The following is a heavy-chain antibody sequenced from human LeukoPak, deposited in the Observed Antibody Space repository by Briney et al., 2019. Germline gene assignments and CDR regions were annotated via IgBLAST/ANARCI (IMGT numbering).Heavy chain of an antibody. CDR3: ARGLWFGEAKNPTDY. CDR1: GFTFSSYS. CDR2: ISSSGSTI. D-gene: IGHD3-10*01. Sequence: GGSLRLSCAASGFTFSSYSMNWVRQAPGKGLEWVSYISSSGSTIYYADSVKGRFTISRDNAKNSLYLQMNSLRAEDTAVYYCARGLWFGEAKNPTDYWGQGTLVTVSS. V-gene: IGHV3-48*04. J-gene: IGHJ4*02.